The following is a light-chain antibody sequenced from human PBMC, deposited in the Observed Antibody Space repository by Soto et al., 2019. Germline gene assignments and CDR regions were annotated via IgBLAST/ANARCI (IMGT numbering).Light chain of an antibody. CDR2: SNN. J-gene: IGLJ3*02. Sequence: QSVLTQPPSASGTPGQRVTISCSGSRSNIGTNAAHWYQQLPRTAPKLLIYSNNQRPSGVPDRFSGSKSGTSASLAISGLQSEDEADYYCAAWDDSLNAWVFGGGTKLTVL. CDR1: RSNIGTNA. V-gene: IGLV1-44*01. CDR3: AAWDDSLNAWV.